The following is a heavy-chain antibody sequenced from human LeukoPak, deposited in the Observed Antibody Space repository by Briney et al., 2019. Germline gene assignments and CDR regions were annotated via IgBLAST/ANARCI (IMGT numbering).Heavy chain of an antibody. CDR3: ARVGDYYDSSGSWYFQH. CDR2: ISSSSSYI. V-gene: IGHV3-21*01. Sequence: GGSLRLSCAASGFTFSSYSMNWFRQAPGKGLEWVSSISSSSSYIYYADSVKGRFTISRDNAKNSLYLQMNSLRAEDTAVYYCARVGDYYDSSGSWYFQHWGQGTLVTVSS. J-gene: IGHJ1*01. D-gene: IGHD3-22*01. CDR1: GFTFSSYS.